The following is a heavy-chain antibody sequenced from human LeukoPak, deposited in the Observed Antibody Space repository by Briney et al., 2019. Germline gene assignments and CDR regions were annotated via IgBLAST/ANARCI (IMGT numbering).Heavy chain of an antibody. J-gene: IGHJ6*02. Sequence: GRSLRLSCAASGFTFSNYWMSWVRQAPGKGLEWLANTNQGESEKYYVDSVKGRFTISRDNAKNSLYLQMNTLRAEDTAVYYCARVRVSSYYGMDIWGQGTTVTVSS. CDR1: GFTFSNYW. D-gene: IGHD2/OR15-2a*01. V-gene: IGHV3-7*05. CDR3: ARVRVSSYYGMDI. CDR2: TNQGESEK.